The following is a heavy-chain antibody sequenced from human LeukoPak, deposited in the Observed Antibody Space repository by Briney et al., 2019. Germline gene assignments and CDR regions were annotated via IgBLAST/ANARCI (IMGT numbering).Heavy chain of an antibody. V-gene: IGHV3-30*04. CDR3: ARGDKQLVFNRNKGGFDP. CDR1: GFTFSSYA. J-gene: IGHJ5*02. D-gene: IGHD6-13*01. CDR2: ISYDGSNK. Sequence: GGSLRLSCAASGFTFSSYAMHWVRQAPGKGLEWVTIISYDGSNKYYADSVKGRFTISRDNSKNTLYLQMNSLRTEDTAVYYCARGDKQLVFNRNKGGFDPWGQGTLVTVSS.